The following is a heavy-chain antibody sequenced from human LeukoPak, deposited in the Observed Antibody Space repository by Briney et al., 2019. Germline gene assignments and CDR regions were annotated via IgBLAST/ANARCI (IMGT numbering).Heavy chain of an antibody. V-gene: IGHV4-59*01. CDR2: IHYSGST. J-gene: IGHJ4*02. CDR1: GGSIKTYY. Sequence: KSSETLSLTCSVSGGSIKTYYWTWIRQPPGKGLEWIGYIHYSGSTDSNPSLMGRVTISLDTSKSQFSLELRSVTAADTAVYYCVRDQSEFDSLGQGTVVTVSS. CDR3: VRDQSEFDS.